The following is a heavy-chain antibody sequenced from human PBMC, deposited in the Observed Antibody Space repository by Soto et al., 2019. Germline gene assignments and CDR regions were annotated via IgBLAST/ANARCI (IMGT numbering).Heavy chain of an antibody. J-gene: IGHJ3*02. Sequence: QVQLQESGPGLVKPSQTLSLTCTVSGVSINSGGYYWSWIRQHPGKGLEWIGYIYYTGSTYYNPSLKSRVTMSLDTSKNQFSLKLTSVTAADTAVYYCARGSQLERDATDIWGQGTMITVSS. V-gene: IGHV4-31*03. CDR1: GVSINSGGYY. CDR3: ARGSQLERDATDI. D-gene: IGHD1-1*01. CDR2: IYYTGST.